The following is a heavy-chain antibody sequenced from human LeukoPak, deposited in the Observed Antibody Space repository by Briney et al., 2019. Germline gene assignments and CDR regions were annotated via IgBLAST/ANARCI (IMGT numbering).Heavy chain of an antibody. J-gene: IGHJ4*02. CDR2: IIPIFGTA. CDR1: GGTFSSYA. Sequence: SVKVSCKASGGTFSSYAINWVRQAPGQGLEWMGGIIPIFGTANYAQKFQDRVTITADESTSTAYMELGSLRSEDTAIYYCASRLYCSNTRCRNFPFAYWGQGTLVTVSS. CDR3: ASRLYCSNTRCRNFPFAY. D-gene: IGHD2-2*01. V-gene: IGHV1-69*19.